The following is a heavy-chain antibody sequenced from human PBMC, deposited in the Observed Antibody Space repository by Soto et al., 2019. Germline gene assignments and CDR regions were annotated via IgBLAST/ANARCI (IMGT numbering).Heavy chain of an antibody. CDR1: GFTFSTYG. V-gene: IGHV3-33*01. D-gene: IGHD6-19*01. CDR2: IWYDGSNK. Sequence: QVQLVESGGGVVQPGRSLRLSCAASGFTFSTYGMHWVRQAPGKGLEWVAVIWYDGSNKYYADSVKGRFTISRDNSKNTLYLQMNSLRAEDTALYYCAREFSSGWYRYGMDVWGQGTTVTVSS. J-gene: IGHJ6*02. CDR3: AREFSSGWYRYGMDV.